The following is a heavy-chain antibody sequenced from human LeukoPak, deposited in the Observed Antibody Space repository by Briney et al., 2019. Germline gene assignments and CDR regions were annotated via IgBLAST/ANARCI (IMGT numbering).Heavy chain of an antibody. Sequence: SETLSLTCTVSGGSISSYYWSWIRQPPGKGLEWIGYIYYSGSTNYNPSLKSRVTISVDTSKNQFSLKLSSVTAADTAVYYCARQRNRLQAVDYWGQGTLVTVSS. D-gene: IGHD2/OR15-2a*01. CDR1: GGSISSYY. CDR3: ARQRNRLQAVDY. CDR2: IYYSGST. V-gene: IGHV4-59*08. J-gene: IGHJ4*02.